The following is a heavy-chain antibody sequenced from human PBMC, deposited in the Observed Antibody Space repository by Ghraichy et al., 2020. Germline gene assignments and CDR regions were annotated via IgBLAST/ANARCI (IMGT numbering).Heavy chain of an antibody. CDR3: AREIGYYGSGSYSSVWVLRYYYYGMDV. D-gene: IGHD3-10*01. CDR2: INHSGST. Sequence: SETLSLTCAVYGGSFSGYYWSWIRQPPGKGLEWIGEINHSGSTNYNPSLKSRVTISVDTSKNQFSLKLSSVTAADTAVYYCAREIGYYGSGSYSSVWVLRYYYYGMDVWGQGTTVTVSS. J-gene: IGHJ6*02. CDR1: GGSFSGYY. V-gene: IGHV4-34*01.